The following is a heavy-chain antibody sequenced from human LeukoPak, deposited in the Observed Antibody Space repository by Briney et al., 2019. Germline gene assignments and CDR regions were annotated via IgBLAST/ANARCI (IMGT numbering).Heavy chain of an antibody. CDR2: IYPDDSDT. J-gene: IGHJ5*02. Sequence: GESLKISCKGSGYSFTSCWIGWVRQMPGKGLEWMGIIYPDDSDTRYSPSFQGQVTISVDKSISTAYLQWSSLRASDTAMYYCARGGYYGSGRGWFDPWGQGTLVTVSS. CDR3: ARGGYYGSGRGWFDP. V-gene: IGHV5-51*01. D-gene: IGHD3-10*01. CDR1: GYSFTSCW.